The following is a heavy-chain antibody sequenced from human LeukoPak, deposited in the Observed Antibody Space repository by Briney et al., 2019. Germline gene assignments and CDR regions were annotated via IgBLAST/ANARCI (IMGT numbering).Heavy chain of an antibody. CDR2: ISAYNGNT. Sequence: ASVKVSCKASGYTFTSYGISWVRQAPGQGLEWMGWISAYNGNTNYAQKLQGRGTMTTDTSTSTAYMELRSLRSDDTAVYYCARLLRSYYYYYYMDVWGKGTTVTVSS. CDR1: GYTFTSYG. V-gene: IGHV1-18*01. CDR3: ARLLRSYYYYYYMDV. J-gene: IGHJ6*03. D-gene: IGHD2-15*01.